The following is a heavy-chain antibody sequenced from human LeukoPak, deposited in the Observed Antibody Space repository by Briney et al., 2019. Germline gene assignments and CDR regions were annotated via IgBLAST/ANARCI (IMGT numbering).Heavy chain of an antibody. CDR1: GGSISSGSYY. J-gene: IGHJ4*02. Sequence: SQTLSLTCTVSGGSISSGSYYWSWIRQPAGKGLEWIGRIYTSGSTNYNPSLKSRVTISVDTSKNQFSLKLSSVTAADTAVYYCARQSDSPGFDYWGQGTLVTVSS. CDR2: IYTSGST. CDR3: ARQSDSPGFDY. V-gene: IGHV4-61*02.